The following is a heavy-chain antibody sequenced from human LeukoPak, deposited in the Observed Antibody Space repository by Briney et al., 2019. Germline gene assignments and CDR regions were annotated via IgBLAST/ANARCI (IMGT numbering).Heavy chain of an antibody. D-gene: IGHD5-18*01. CDR2: INPNSGGT. J-gene: IGHJ4*02. CDR1: GYTFTGYY. V-gene: IGHV1-2*06. CDR3: ARQRYGYYLDY. Sequence: ASVKVSCKASGYTFTGYYMHWVRQAPGQGLEWMGRINPNSGGTNYAQKFQGRVTMTRDTSISTAYMELRRLRYDDTAVYYCARQRYGYYLDYWGQGTLVTVSS.